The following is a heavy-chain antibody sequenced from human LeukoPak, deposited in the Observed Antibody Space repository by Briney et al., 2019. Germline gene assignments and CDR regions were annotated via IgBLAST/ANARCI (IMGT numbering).Heavy chain of an antibody. V-gene: IGHV4-59*01. D-gene: IGHD1-26*01. CDR1: GGSIGSYY. J-gene: IGHJ4*02. CDR2: IHYSGST. CDR3: ARGGIVGATRRGPFDY. Sequence: SETLSLTCTLSGGSIGSYYWSWIRQPPGKGLEWIGYIHYSGSTNCNPSLKSRVTISVDTSKNPFSLKLSSVTAADTAVYYCARGGIVGATRRGPFDYWGQGTLVTVSS.